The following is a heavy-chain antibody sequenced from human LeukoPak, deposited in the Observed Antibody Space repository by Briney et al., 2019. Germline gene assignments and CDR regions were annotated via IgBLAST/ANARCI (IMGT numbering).Heavy chain of an antibody. CDR3: ARDRFEKSSYYLNKDYMDV. CDR2: IKVDGSQK. J-gene: IGHJ6*03. Sequence: GGSLRLSCAASGFTFSSYYMSWVRQAPGKGLEWVATIKVDGSQKHYVDSVRGRFTISRDNAKNSLFLQMNSLRAEDTAVYYCARDRFEKSSYYLNKDYMDVWGKGTTVTISS. V-gene: IGHV3-7*03. D-gene: IGHD1-26*01. CDR1: GFTFSSYY.